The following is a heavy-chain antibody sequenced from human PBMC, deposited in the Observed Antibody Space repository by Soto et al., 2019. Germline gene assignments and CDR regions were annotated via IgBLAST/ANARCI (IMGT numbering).Heavy chain of an antibody. Sequence: QPGGSLRLSCAASGFTFSSYGMHWVRQAPGKGLEWVAVIWYDGSNKYYADSVKGRFTISRDNSKNTLYLQMNSLRAEDTAVYYSARGTIFGTPYGMDVWGQGTTVTVSS. CDR1: GFTFSSYG. CDR3: ARGTIFGTPYGMDV. D-gene: IGHD3-3*01. V-gene: IGHV3-33*08. J-gene: IGHJ6*02. CDR2: IWYDGSNK.